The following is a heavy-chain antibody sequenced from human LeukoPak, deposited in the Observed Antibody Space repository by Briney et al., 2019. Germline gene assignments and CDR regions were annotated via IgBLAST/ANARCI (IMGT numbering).Heavy chain of an antibody. D-gene: IGHD6-13*01. CDR3: ARGGSSSWLTGGYYYYYYMDV. CDR1: GFTFSSYW. V-gene: IGHV3-74*01. Sequence: GGSLRLSCAASGFTFSSYWMHWVRQAPGKGLVWVSRINSDGSSTSYADSVKGRFTISRDNAKNTLYLQMNSLRAEDTAVYYCARGGSSSWLTGGYYYYYYMDVWGKGTTVTVSS. CDR2: INSDGSST. J-gene: IGHJ6*03.